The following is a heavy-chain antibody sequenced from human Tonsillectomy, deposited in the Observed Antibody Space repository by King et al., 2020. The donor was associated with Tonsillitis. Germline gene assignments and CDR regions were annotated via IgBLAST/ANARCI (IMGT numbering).Heavy chain of an antibody. CDR3: ARDEWALRGGKRFES. Sequence: VQLVESGGGVVQPGRSLRLSCAASEFTFSSYAMHWVRQAPGKGLEWVAIISYDGSTKYYADSVKGRFTISRDNSKNTLYLQMNSLRSEDTAVYFCARDEWALRGGKRFESWGQGTLVTVSS. V-gene: IGHV3-30-3*01. CDR1: EFTFSSYA. CDR2: ISYDGSTK. D-gene: IGHD1-26*01. J-gene: IGHJ1*01.